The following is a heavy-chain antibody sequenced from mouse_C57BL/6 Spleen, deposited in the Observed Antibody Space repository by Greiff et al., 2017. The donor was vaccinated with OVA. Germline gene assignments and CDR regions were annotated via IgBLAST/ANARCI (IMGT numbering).Heavy chain of an antibody. D-gene: IGHD1-1*01. Sequence: VQLQQPGAELVRPGSSVKLSCKASGYTFTSYWMDWLKQRPGQGLEWIGNIYPSDSETHYNQKFKDKATLTVDKSSSTAYMQLSSLTSEDSAVYYCAREGLLRYFDVWGTGTTVTVSS. CDR3: AREGLLRYFDV. CDR1: GYTFTSYW. J-gene: IGHJ1*03. CDR2: IYPSDSET. V-gene: IGHV1-61*01.